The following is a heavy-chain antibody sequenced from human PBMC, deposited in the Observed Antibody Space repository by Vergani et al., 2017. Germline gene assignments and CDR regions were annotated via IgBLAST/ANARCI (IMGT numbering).Heavy chain of an antibody. D-gene: IGHD3-16*01. CDR2: IQFEGSNQ. V-gene: IGHV3-30*02. CDR1: GFTFSNYD. CDR3: AKHFRGWGIDY. Sequence: QVQLVESGGGVVQRGGSLRLSCAKSGFTFSNYDMQWIRQGPGKGLEFVAFIQFEGSNQYYADSVKGRFTLSRDFSKNTLYLQMNSLRTDETATYYCAKHFRGWGIDYWGQGTQVIVSS. J-gene: IGHJ4*02.